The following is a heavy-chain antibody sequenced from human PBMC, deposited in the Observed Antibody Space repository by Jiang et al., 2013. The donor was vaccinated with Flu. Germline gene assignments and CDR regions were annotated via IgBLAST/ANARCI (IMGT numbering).Heavy chain of an antibody. CDR1: GYSISSGYF. CDR3: AREVAMAGIVGILFDY. J-gene: IGHJ4*02. CDR2: IYHNGST. V-gene: IGHV4-38-2*02. D-gene: IGHD6-19*01. Sequence: LLKPSETLSLTCTVSGYSISSGYFWDWIRQPPGKGLEWIGSIYHNGSTYYNPSLKSRVTISVDTSKNQFSLKLSSVTAADTAVYYCAREVAMAGIVGILFDYWGQGTLVTVSS.